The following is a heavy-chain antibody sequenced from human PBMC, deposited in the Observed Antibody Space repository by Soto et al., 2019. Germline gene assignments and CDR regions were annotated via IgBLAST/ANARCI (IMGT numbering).Heavy chain of an antibody. J-gene: IGHJ4*02. CDR2: IIPKLGSA. D-gene: IGHD5-12*01. Sequence: QVQLVQSGAAVKKPGSSVQVSCKTSGGGNLRDFRTTWVRQAPGQGLEWMGGIIPKLGSANYAPNFPGRVTITADESTSTVYMELRSLRSEDTAVYYCARGVGGYNFGAVYWGQGTPVTVSS. CDR1: GGGNLRDFR. V-gene: IGHV1-69*01. CDR3: ARGVGGYNFGAVY.